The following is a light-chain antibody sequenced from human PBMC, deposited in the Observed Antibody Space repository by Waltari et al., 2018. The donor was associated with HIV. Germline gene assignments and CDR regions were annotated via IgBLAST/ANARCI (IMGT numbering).Light chain of an antibody. J-gene: IGLJ1*01. CDR1: SSHIGAGYH. Sequence: QSVLTQPPSVSGAPGQRVTISCNGSSSHIGAGYHVHWYQQLPGTAPKLLIYGNSNRPSGVPDRFSGSKSGTSASLAITGLQAEDEADYHCQSHDSSLSGYVFGTGTKVTVL. CDR3: QSHDSSLSGYV. V-gene: IGLV1-40*01. CDR2: GNS.